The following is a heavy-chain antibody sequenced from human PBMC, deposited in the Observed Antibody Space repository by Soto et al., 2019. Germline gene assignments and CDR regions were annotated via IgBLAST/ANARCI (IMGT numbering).Heavy chain of an antibody. J-gene: IGHJ4*01. CDR2: INHSGST. V-gene: IGHV4-34*01. Sequence: SETLSLTCAVYGGSFSGYYWSWIRRPPGKGLEWIGEINHSGSTNYNPSLKSRVTISVDTSKNQFSLKLSSVTAADTAEYYCASRSGAVAGMEIDYCCHGTLVTVSS. D-gene: IGHD6-19*01. CDR3: ASRSGAVAGMEIDY. CDR1: GGSFSGYY.